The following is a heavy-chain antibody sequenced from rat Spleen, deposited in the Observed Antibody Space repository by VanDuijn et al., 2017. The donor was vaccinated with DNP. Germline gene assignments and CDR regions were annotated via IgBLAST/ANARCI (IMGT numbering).Heavy chain of an antibody. V-gene: IGHV5-31*01. CDR3: ARDSAIAAADA. CDR2: VPSSGGTT. Sequence: EVQLVESGGDLVQPGRSLKLSCVASRFTFNSYWMAWIRQVPGKGLEWVASVPSSGGTTYYSDSVKGRFTFSRDNAKNTLYLQMNSLRSEDTATYYCARDSAIAAADAWGQGTSVTVSS. D-gene: IGHD1-2*01. CDR1: RFTFNSYW. J-gene: IGHJ4*01.